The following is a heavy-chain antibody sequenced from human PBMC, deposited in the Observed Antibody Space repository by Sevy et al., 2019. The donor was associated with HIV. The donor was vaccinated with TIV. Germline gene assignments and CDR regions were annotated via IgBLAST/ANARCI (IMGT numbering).Heavy chain of an antibody. D-gene: IGHD2-2*02. V-gene: IGHV3-53*01. CDR3: ARDKNTFYYGMDV. CDR1: AFPVSSSY. CDR2: LYSGSKT. J-gene: IGHJ6*02. Sequence: GGSLRLSCAASAFPVSSSYMNWVRQAPGKGLEWVSVLYSGSKTDYADSVKGRFTISRDNSKNTLYLQMNSLRAEDTAVYYCARDKNTFYYGMDVWGQGTTVTVSS.